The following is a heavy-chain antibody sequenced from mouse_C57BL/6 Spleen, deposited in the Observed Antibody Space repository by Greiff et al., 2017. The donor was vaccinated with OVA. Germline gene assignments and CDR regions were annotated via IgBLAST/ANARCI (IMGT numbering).Heavy chain of an antibody. CDR3: ARGDYFSSSYNWYFDV. CDR1: GYTFTTYP. J-gene: IGHJ1*03. V-gene: IGHV1-47*01. CDR2: FHPYNDDT. Sequence: VQLQESGAELVKPGASVKMSCKASGYTFTTYPIEWMKQNHGKSLEWIGNFHPYNDDTKYNEKFKGKATLTVENSSSTVYLELSRFTSDDPPVYYFARGDYFSSSYNWYFDVWGTGTTVTVSS. D-gene: IGHD1-1*01.